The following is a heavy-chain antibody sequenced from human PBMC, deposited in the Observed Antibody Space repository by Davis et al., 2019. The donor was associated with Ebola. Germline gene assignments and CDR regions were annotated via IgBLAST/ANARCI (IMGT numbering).Heavy chain of an antibody. J-gene: IGHJ5*02. CDR2: INHSGST. D-gene: IGHD6-6*01. Sequence: SETLSLTCAVYGGSFRGYYWSWIRQPPGKGLEWIGEINHSGSTNYNPSLKSRVTISVDTSKNQFSLKLSSVTAADTAVYYCARVSVWGIAARGYNWFDPWGQGTLVTVSS. V-gene: IGHV4-34*01. CDR3: ARVSVWGIAARGYNWFDP. CDR1: GGSFRGYY.